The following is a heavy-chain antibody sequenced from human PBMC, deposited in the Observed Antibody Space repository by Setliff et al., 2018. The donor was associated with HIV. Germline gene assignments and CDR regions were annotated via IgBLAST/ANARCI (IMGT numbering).Heavy chain of an antibody. CDR2: VYPSDGST. CDR1: GYTFSDYD. V-gene: IGHV1-46*01. J-gene: IGHJ3*02. Sequence: ASVKVSCKASGYTFSDYDVAWVRQAPGQGLEWMGMVYPSDGSTSYAQKFQGRVTMTRDTSTSTIYMELNSLTSEDTAVYYCARDNTAFDIWGQGTMVTVSS. D-gene: IGHD2-2*02. CDR3: ARDNTAFDI.